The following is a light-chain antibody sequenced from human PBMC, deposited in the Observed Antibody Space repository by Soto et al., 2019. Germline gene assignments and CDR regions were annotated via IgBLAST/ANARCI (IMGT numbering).Light chain of an antibody. CDR1: QDISSW. V-gene: IGKV1-12*01. J-gene: IGKJ3*01. CDR3: QQADSFPFS. CDR2: AAS. Sequence: DIQMTQSPPSVSASVGDRVTITCRASQDISSWLAWYQQKPGKAPNLLISAASSLESGVPSRLSGSGSGTDITLPISSLQPEDSATYYCQQADSFPFSFGPGTKVEI.